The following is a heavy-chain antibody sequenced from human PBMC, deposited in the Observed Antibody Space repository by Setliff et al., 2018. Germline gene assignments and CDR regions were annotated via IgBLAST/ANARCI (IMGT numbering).Heavy chain of an antibody. CDR3: ASEGVDTRSSTDYHYYMDV. V-gene: IGHV1-69*05. CDR1: GYTFTNYW. D-gene: IGHD5-18*01. Sequence: KISCQGSGYTFTNYWIGWVRQAPGQGLEWMGGTIPVFGTTDYAQKVQGRVTIMTDESTSTAFMELSSLTSEDTAVYYCASEGVDTRSSTDYHYYMDVWGRGTTVTVSS. J-gene: IGHJ6*03. CDR2: TIPVFGTT.